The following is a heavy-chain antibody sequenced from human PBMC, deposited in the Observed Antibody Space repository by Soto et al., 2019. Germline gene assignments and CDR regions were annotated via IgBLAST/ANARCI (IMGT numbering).Heavy chain of an antibody. D-gene: IGHD3-3*01. Sequence: QVQLVESGGGVVQPGRSLRLSCAASGFTFSSYAMHWVRQAPGKGLEWVAVISYDGSNKYYADSVKGRFTISRDNSKNTLYLQMNSRRAEDTAVYYCARGGGLRFLEWSTNWFDPWGQGTLVTVSS. CDR2: ISYDGSNK. J-gene: IGHJ5*02. V-gene: IGHV3-30-3*01. CDR3: ARGGGLRFLEWSTNWFDP. CDR1: GFTFSSYA.